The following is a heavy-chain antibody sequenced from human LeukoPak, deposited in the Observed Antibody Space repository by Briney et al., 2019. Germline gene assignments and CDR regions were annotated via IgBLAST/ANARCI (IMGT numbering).Heavy chain of an antibody. V-gene: IGHV1-18*01. CDR3: ARNVRGYCSSTSCSLNWFDP. Sequence: ASVKVSCKASGYTFTSYGISWVRQAPGQGLEWMGWISAYNGNTNYAQKLQGRVTMTTDTSTSTAYMELRSLRSDDTAVYYCARNVRGYCSSTSCSLNWFDPWGQGTLVTVSS. CDR2: ISAYNGNT. J-gene: IGHJ5*02. CDR1: GYTFTSYG. D-gene: IGHD2-2*01.